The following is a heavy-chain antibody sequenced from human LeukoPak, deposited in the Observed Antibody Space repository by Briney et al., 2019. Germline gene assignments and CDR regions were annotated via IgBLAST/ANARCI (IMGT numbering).Heavy chain of an antibody. V-gene: IGHV1-2*02. CDR3: ARVTMDCSGGSCNFQSGIDP. Sequence: GCTNYAQKFQGRVTMTRDTSISTAYMELSRLRSDDTAVYYCARVTMDCSGGSCNFQSGIDPWGQGTLVTVSS. J-gene: IGHJ5*02. D-gene: IGHD2-15*01. CDR2: GCT.